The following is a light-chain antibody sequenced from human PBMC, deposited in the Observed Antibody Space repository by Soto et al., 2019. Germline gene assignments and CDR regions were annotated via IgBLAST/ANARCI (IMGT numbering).Light chain of an antibody. CDR3: QQYNNWPPLT. CDR1: QSVSSN. Sequence: EIVMTQSPATLSVSPGERATLSCRASQSVSSNLAWYRQKPGQAPRLLIYGASTRATGIPARISGSGSGTEFTLTISSLQSEDFAVYYCQQYNNWPPLTFGGGTQVEIK. CDR2: GAS. J-gene: IGKJ4*01. V-gene: IGKV3-15*01.